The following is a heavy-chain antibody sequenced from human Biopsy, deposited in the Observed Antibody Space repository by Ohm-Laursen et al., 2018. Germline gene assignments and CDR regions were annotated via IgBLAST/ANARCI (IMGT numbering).Heavy chain of an antibody. CDR1: GGSISSDY. D-gene: IGHD2/OR15-2a*01. CDR3: ARATNSTGWPYYYFYGMDV. J-gene: IGHJ6*02. Sequence: GTLSLTCTVSGGSISSDYWSWIRQTPGKGLGWIGHISDRGTTNSNPSLRGRVTISVDTSKNQFSLRLNSVTAADTAVYYCARATNSTGWPYYYFYGMDVWGQGTTVTVSS. CDR2: ISDRGTT. V-gene: IGHV4-59*01.